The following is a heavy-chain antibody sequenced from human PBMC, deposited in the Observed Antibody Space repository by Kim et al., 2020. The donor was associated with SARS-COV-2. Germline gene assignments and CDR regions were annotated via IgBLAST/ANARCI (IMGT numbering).Heavy chain of an antibody. CDR2: IYYSGST. J-gene: IGHJ4*02. D-gene: IGHD6-19*01. CDR3: ASFSSGWGLGY. V-gene: IGHV4-59*01. CDR1: GGSISSYY. Sequence: SETLSLTCTVSGGSISSYYWSWIRQPPGKGLEWIGYIYYSGSTNYNPSLKSRVTISVATSKNQFSLKLSSVTAAATAVYYCASFSSGWGLGYWGQGTLVTVSS.